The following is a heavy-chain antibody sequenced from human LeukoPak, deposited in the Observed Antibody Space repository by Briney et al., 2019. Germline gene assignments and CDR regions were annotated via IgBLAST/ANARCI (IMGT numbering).Heavy chain of an antibody. CDR1: GGSISSGDYY. D-gene: IGHD3-16*01. Sequence: SQSLSLTRTVSGGSISSGDYYWSWIRQPPGRGLEWIGNIYYSGSTYYNPYLKSRVTISVDTSKNQFSLKLSAVTAADTAVYYCARVGPGVWFDYWGQGTLVTVSS. V-gene: IGHV4-30-4*01. J-gene: IGHJ4*02. CDR2: IYYSGST. CDR3: ARVGPGVWFDY.